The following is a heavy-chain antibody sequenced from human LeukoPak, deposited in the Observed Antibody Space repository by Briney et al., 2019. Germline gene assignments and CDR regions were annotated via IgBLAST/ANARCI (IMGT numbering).Heavy chain of an antibody. J-gene: IGHJ4*02. CDR1: GFTFSSHS. D-gene: IGHD2-15*01. CDR3: ARARICGGSSCYSRGFDY. Sequence: GGSLRLSCADSGFTFSSHSMSWVRQAPGMGLEWVSSISGSSSYIFYADSVKGRFTISRDNAKNSLYLQMNSLRVEDTAVCYCARARICGGSSCYSRGFDYWGQGTLVTVSS. CDR2: ISGSSSYI. V-gene: IGHV3-21*01.